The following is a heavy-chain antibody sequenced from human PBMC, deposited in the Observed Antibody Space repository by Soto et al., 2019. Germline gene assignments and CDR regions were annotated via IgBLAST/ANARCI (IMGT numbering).Heavy chain of an antibody. Sequence: QVQLVESGGGVVQPGRSLRLSCAASGFTFSSYGMHWVRQAPGKGLEWVAVISYDGSNKYYADSVKGRFTISRDNSKNTVYLQMNGLRGEDTAVYYCAREVWEHTPRGDYYYYGMDVWGQGTTVTVSS. CDR1: GFTFSSYG. D-gene: IGHD1-26*01. V-gene: IGHV3-30*03. CDR3: AREVWEHTPRGDYYYYGMDV. J-gene: IGHJ6*02. CDR2: ISYDGSNK.